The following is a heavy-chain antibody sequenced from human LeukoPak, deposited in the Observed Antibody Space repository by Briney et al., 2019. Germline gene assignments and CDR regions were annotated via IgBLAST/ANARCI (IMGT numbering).Heavy chain of an antibody. D-gene: IGHD3-10*01. J-gene: IGHJ4*02. V-gene: IGHV3-30*18. CDR3: AKDRIVGVISGIDY. CDR1: AFTFSSYA. Sequence: GGSLRLSCATSAFTFSSYAVYSVRQAPGRGLEWVAGISYDGSNEYYADSVTGRFTISRDNTQNKQYLLISTLRAEDTAMYYCAKDRIVGVISGIDYWGQGSLVTVSS. CDR2: ISYDGSNE.